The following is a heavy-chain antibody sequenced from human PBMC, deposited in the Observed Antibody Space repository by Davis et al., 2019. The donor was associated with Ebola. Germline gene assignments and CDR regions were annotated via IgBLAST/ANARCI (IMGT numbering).Heavy chain of an antibody. CDR1: GYTFTSYA. D-gene: IGHD1-26*01. Sequence: ASVKVSCKASGYTFTSYAMNWVRQAPGQGLEWMGWINTNTGNPTYAQAFRGRIVFSADTSVRTAYLEISSVQDEDTAVYYCTRDSWADQKVYDYWGQGTLVTVSS. CDR2: INTNTGNP. J-gene: IGHJ4*02. CDR3: TRDSWADQKVYDY. V-gene: IGHV7-4-1*02.